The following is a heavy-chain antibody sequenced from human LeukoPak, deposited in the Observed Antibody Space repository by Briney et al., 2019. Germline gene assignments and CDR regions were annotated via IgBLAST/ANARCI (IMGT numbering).Heavy chain of an antibody. J-gene: IGHJ2*01. V-gene: IGHV4-34*01. CDR1: GGSFSGYY. CDR3: ARVYYSNSYDYWYFDL. D-gene: IGHD6-13*01. CDR2: INHSGST. Sequence: SETPSLTCAVYGGSFSGYYWSWIRQPPGKGLEWIGEINHSGSTNYNPSLKSRVTISVDTSKNQFSLKLSSVTAADTAVYYCARVYYSNSYDYWYFDLWGRGTLVTVSS.